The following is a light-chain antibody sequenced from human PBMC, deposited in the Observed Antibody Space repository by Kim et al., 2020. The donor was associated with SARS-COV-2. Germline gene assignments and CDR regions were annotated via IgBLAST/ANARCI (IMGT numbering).Light chain of an antibody. J-gene: IGLJ2*01. Sequence: GQSITTSSTGTRSDGGGYKYGSWYRQQPGTAPKIMIYDVDNRPSGVSDRFSGSKAGNPAFLTISGLQAEDEGDYYCSSYTRTDTVVFGGGTQLTVL. CDR1: RSDGGGYKY. CDR3: SSYTRTDTVV. CDR2: DVD. V-gene: IGLV2-14*03.